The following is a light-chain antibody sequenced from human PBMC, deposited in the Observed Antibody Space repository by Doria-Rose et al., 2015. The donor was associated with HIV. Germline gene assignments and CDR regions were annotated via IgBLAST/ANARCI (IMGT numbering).Light chain of an antibody. V-gene: IGKV4-1*01. CDR2: WAS. Sequence: VLTQSPESLGMSLGERATLNCKSNQSLLYTSKNHLAWYQQKPGQPPKLLIYWASTRQSGVPARFSGSGSGTDFTLTISSLEAEDVAVYYCQQYYDTPSFGPGTTVDIK. J-gene: IGKJ3*01. CDR3: QQYYDTPS. CDR1: QSLLYTSKNH.